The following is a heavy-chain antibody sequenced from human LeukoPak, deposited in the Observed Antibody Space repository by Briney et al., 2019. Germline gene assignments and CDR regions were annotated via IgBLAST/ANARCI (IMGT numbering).Heavy chain of an antibody. CDR1: GGSLSSYY. D-gene: IGHD3-10*01. CDR3: ARGGFYYGSGEINWFDP. Sequence: PSETLSLTSTLPGGSLSSYYWSWIRQPARKGRGWVGRIYTSGSTNYNPSLKSRVTMSVDTSKNQFSLKLSSVTAADTAVYYCARGGFYYGSGEINWFDPGAREPWSPSPQ. V-gene: IGHV4-4*07. J-gene: IGHJ5*02. CDR2: IYTSGST.